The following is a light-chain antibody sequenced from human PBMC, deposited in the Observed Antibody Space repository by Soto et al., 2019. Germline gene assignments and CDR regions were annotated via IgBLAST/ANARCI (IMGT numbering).Light chain of an antibody. Sequence: DIQMTQSPSTLSASVGDRVTITCRASQSISNWLAWYQQRPGKAPKLLIYMASRLEGGVASRFSGSGSGTEFTLTICSLQPDDFATYYFQQYNTYSRTFGQETKGEIK. CDR2: MAS. V-gene: IGKV1-5*03. J-gene: IGKJ1*01. CDR3: QQYNTYSRT. CDR1: QSISNW.